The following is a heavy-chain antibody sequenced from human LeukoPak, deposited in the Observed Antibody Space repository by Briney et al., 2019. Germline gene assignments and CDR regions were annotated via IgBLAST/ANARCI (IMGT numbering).Heavy chain of an antibody. CDR2: IIPIFGTA. J-gene: IGHJ6*03. D-gene: IGHD6-6*01. CDR3: ASAGIAARPSYYYYMDV. CDR1: GGTFSSYA. Sequence: SVKVSCKASGGTFSSYAISWVRQAPGQGLEWMGGIIPIFGTANYAQKFQGRVTITTDESTSTAYMELSSLRSEDTAVYYCASAGIAARPSYYYYMDVWGKGTTVTVSS. V-gene: IGHV1-69*05.